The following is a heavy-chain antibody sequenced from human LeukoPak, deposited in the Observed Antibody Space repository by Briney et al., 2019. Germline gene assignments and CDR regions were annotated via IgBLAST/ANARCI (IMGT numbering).Heavy chain of an antibody. CDR1: GFTFDDYA. D-gene: IGHD6-13*01. V-gene: IGHV3-9*01. CDR3: AKDIGRQQLCAFDM. J-gene: IGHJ3*02. CDR2: ISWNSRSI. Sequence: GRSLRLSCAASGFTFDDYAMHWVRQAPGKGLEWVSGISWNSRSIGYADSVKGRFSTSRDNAKNSMYLQMNSLTAEDTALYYCAKDIGRQQLCAFDMWGQGTMVTVSS.